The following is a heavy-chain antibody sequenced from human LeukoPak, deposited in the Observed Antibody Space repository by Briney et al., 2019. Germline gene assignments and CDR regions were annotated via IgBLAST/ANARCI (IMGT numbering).Heavy chain of an antibody. CDR3: ARDPRPTFLRTVAGGGDDYFDY. V-gene: IGHV1-46*01. D-gene: IGHD6-19*01. Sequence: GASVKVSCKASGYTFTSYYMHWVRQAPGQGLEWMGIINPSGGSTSYAQKFQGRVTMTRDTSTSTVYMELSSLRSEDTAVYYCARDPRPTFLRTVAGGGDDYFDYWGQGTLVTVSS. CDR1: GYTFTSYY. CDR2: INPSGGST. J-gene: IGHJ4*02.